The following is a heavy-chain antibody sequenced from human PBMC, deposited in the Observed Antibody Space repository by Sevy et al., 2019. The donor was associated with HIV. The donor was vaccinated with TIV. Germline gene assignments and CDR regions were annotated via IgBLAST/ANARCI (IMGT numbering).Heavy chain of an antibody. CDR1: GGSISSGSYY. D-gene: IGHD2-21*02. J-gene: IGHJ5*02. CDR3: ARGSRSGYCGGDCSP. V-gene: IGHV4-61*02. Sequence: SETLSLTCTVSGGSISSGSYYWSWIRQPAGKGLEWIGRIYTSGSTNYNPSLKSRVTMSVDTSKNRFSLNLSSVTAADTAVYYYARGSRSGYCGGDCSPWGQGTLVTVSS. CDR2: IYTSGST.